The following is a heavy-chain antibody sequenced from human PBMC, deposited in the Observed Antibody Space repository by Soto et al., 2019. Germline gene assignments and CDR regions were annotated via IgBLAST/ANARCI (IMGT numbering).Heavy chain of an antibody. J-gene: IGHJ6*02. Sequence: PSETLSLTGSVSGCSISSYYWSWIRQPPGKGLEWIGYIYYSGSTNYNPSLKSRVTISVDTSKNQFSLKLSSVTAADTAVYYCARHGPEHYYDSSAEPYDYYYYGMDVWGQGTTVTVSS. CDR2: IYYSGST. D-gene: IGHD3-22*01. CDR3: ARHGPEHYYDSSAEPYDYYYYGMDV. CDR1: GCSISSYY. V-gene: IGHV4-59*08.